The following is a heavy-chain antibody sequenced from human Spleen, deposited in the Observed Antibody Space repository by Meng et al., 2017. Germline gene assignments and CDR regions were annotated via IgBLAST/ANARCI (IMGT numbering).Heavy chain of an antibody. CDR3: AREVAYCGGDCYYCYYYGMDV. D-gene: IGHD2-21*02. CDR2: MNPNSGNT. V-gene: IGHV1-8*01. Sequence: ASVKVSCKASGYTFTSYDINWVRQATGQGLEWMGWMNPNSGNTGYAQKFQGRVTMTRNTSISTAYMELSSLRSEDTAVYYCAREVAYCGGDCYYCYYYGMDVWGQGTTVTVSS. CDR1: GYTFTSYD. J-gene: IGHJ6*02.